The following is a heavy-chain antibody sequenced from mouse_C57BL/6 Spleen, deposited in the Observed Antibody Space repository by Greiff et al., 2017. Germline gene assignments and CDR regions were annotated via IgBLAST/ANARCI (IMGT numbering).Heavy chain of an antibody. CDR3: TRDREDSSGYEYAMDY. CDR2: ISSGGDYI. J-gene: IGHJ4*01. D-gene: IGHD3-2*02. CDR1: GFTFSSYA. Sequence: EVMLVESGEGLVKPGGSLKLSCAASGFTFSSYAMSWVRQTPEKRLEWVAYISSGGDYIYYADTVKGRFTISRDNARNTLYLQMNSLKSEDTAMYYCTRDREDSSGYEYAMDYWGQGTSVTVSS. V-gene: IGHV5-9-1*02.